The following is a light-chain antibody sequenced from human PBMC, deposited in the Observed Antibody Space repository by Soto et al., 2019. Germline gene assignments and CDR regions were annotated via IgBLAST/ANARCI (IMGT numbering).Light chain of an antibody. V-gene: IGKV3-11*01. CDR2: DAS. Sequence: EIVLTQSPSTLSFSPGEGATLSCRASQSVSSYLAWYQQKPGQAPRLLIYDASNRATGIPARFSGSGSGTDFTLTISSLEPEDFAVYYCQQRGITFGQGTRLEIK. CDR1: QSVSSY. J-gene: IGKJ5*01. CDR3: QQRGIT.